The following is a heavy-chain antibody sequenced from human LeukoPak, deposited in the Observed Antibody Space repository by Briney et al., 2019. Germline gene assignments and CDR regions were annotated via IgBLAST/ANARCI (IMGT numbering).Heavy chain of an antibody. CDR3: ARETYDSLDY. V-gene: IGHV4-38-2*02. J-gene: IGHJ4*02. CDR1: SYSISSGYH. D-gene: IGHD5-12*01. Sequence: PSETLSLTCAVSSYSISSGYHWGWIRQPPGKGLEWIGNIYHSGSTHYNPSLKSRVTVSVDTSKNQFSLKVRSVTAADTAVYYCARETYDSLDYWGQGTLVTVSS. CDR2: IYHSGST.